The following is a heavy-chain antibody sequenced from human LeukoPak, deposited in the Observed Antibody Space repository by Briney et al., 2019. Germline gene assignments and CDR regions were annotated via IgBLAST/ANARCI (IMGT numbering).Heavy chain of an antibody. CDR3: ARGLGPDYYYGMDV. CDR1: GGSFSGYY. CDR2: INHSGST. V-gene: IGHV4-34*01. J-gene: IGHJ6*02. Sequence: PSETLSLTCAVYGGSFSGYYWSWIRQPPGKGLEWIGEINHSGSTNYNPSLKSRVTISVDTYKNQFSLKLSSVTAADTAVYYCARGLGPDYYYGMDVWGQGTTVTVSS.